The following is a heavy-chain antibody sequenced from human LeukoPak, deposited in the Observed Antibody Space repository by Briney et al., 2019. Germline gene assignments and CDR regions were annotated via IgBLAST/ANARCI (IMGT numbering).Heavy chain of an antibody. Sequence: PRWSLTLSCAASGFTFSRYWMTWVRQSPGQGLEWVANINQDGSEKYYGDSVTGRFTISRDNAENSLFLQMNSLRADDTGVYYCARAREAPANVFPDHWGQGVVVTVSS. CDR1: GFTFSRYW. J-gene: IGHJ4*02. CDR2: INQDGSEK. D-gene: IGHD2-15*01. V-gene: IGHV3-7*01. CDR3: ARAREAPANVFPDH.